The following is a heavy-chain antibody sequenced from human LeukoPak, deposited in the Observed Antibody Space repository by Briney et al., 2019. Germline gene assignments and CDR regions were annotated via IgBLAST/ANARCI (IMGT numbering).Heavy chain of an antibody. V-gene: IGHV4-59*01. CDR3: ARDNWNYGSSMDV. D-gene: IGHD1-7*01. Sequence: PSETLSLTCTVSSGSISSYYWNWIRQPPGKGLEWIGFIHYSGSTNYNPSLKSRVTISVDTSKNQFSLKLSSVTAADTAVYYCARDNWNYGSSMDVWGQGTTVTVSS. J-gene: IGHJ6*02. CDR2: IHYSGST. CDR1: SGSISSYY.